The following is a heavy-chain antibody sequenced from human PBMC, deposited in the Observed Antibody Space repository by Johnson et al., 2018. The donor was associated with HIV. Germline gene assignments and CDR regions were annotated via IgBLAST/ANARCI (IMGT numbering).Heavy chain of an antibody. Sequence: QVQLLESGGGVVQPGRSLRLSCAASEFTFSYYAMHWVRQAPGKGPEWVAVISSDGSDKYYADSVKGRFTVSRDNSKNTLYLQMNSLRAEDTAVYYCARVTGAAAGTSAAFDIWGLGTMVTVSS. CDR3: ARVTGAAAGTSAAFDI. D-gene: IGHD6-13*01. J-gene: IGHJ3*02. CDR2: ISSDGSDK. CDR1: EFTFSYYA. V-gene: IGHV3-30-3*01.